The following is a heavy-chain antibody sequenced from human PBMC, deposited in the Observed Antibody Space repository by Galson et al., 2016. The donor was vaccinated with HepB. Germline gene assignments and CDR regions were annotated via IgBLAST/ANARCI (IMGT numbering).Heavy chain of an antibody. J-gene: IGHJ5*02. CDR2: ISYDGSYK. CDR1: GLTFRSYG. CDR3: AADRRDSGSYRNTNWFDP. Sequence: SLRLSCAASGLTFRSYGMHWVRQAPGTGLQWVAVISYDGSYKDYADSVKGRFTISRDDSKNTLYLQMNSLRTEDTAVYYCAADRRDSGSYRNTNWFDPWGQGTLVTVSS. D-gene: IGHD1-26*01. V-gene: IGHV3-30*03.